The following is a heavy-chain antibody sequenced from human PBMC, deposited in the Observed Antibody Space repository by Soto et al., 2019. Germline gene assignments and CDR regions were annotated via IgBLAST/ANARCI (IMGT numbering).Heavy chain of an antibody. CDR1: GFTFSSYD. J-gene: IGHJ4*03. CDR3: AKGDCSGGRCYRGFDY. CDR2: VSASGSIT. V-gene: IGHV3-23*01. D-gene: IGHD2-15*01. Sequence: GGSLRLSCAASGFTFSSYDMNWVRQAPGKGLEWVSGVSASGSITSYADSAKGRFTISRDNAKNTVFLQMTGLRAEDTAVYFCAKGDCSGGRCYRGFDYWGQGTMVTVSS.